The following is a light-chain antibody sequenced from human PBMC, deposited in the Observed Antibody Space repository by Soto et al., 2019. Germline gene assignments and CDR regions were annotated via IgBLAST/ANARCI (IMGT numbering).Light chain of an antibody. V-gene: IGLV2-8*01. Sequence: QSVLTQPPSASGSPGQSVTISCTGTSSDVGGYNYVSWYQQHPGKAPKLMIYEVSQRPSGVPDRFSGSKSGNTASLTVSGLRAEDEADYYCSSYAGSSNVFGTGTKVTVL. CDR1: SSDVGGYNY. J-gene: IGLJ1*01. CDR3: SSYAGSSNV. CDR2: EVS.